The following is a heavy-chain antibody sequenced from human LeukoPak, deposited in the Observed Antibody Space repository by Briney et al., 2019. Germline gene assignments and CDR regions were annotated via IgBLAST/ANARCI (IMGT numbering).Heavy chain of an antibody. D-gene: IGHD3-9*01. Sequence: PGGSLRLSCAASGFTFSSYWMHWVRQAPGKGLVWVSRINSDGSSTSYADSVKGRFTISRDNAKNTLYLQMNSLRAEDTAVYYCARDGSELRYFDWSHGDYWGQGTLVTVSS. CDR2: INSDGSST. CDR3: ARDGSELRYFDWSHGDY. CDR1: GFTFSSYW. J-gene: IGHJ4*02. V-gene: IGHV3-74*01.